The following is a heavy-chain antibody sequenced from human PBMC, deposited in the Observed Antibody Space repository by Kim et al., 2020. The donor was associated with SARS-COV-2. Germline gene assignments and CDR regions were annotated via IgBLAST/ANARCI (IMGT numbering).Heavy chain of an antibody. Sequence: GGSLRLSCAASGFTFSSYWMTWVRQAPGKGLEWVANIKQDGNPKYYADSVKGRFTISRDNAKNSLYLQMNSLSAEDTAVYYCAREGDLYSSWKHALDIWG. CDR3: AREGDLYSSWKHALDI. J-gene: IGHJ3*02. D-gene: IGHD6-13*01. CDR1: GFTFSSYW. V-gene: IGHV3-7*01. CDR2: IKQDGNPK.